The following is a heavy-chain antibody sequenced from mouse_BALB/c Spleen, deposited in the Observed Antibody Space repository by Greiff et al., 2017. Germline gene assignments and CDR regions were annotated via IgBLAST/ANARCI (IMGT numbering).Heavy chain of an antibody. V-gene: IGHV5-12-2*01. J-gene: IGHJ4*01. CDR2: ISNGGGST. Sequence: EVKVEESGGGLVQPGGSLKLSCAASGFTFSSYTMSWVRQTPEKRLEWVAYISNGGGSTYYPDTVKGRFTISRDNAKNTLYLQMSSLKSEDTAMYYCARQGLPSLVYYAMDYWGQGTSVTVSS. CDR1: GFTFSSYT. D-gene: IGHD5-5*01. CDR3: ARQGLPSLVYYAMDY.